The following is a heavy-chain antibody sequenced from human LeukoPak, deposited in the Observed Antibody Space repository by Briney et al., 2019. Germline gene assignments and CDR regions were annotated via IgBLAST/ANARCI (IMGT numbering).Heavy chain of an antibody. D-gene: IGHD4-17*01. CDR1: GFTFNNAW. Sequence: GGSLRLSCAASGFTFNNAWMSWVRQAPGKGLEWVSHISGSGTNTHYADSVKGRFTISRDNSKDTLYLQMNTLSPDDTALYFCAKGYGDSDWFDPWGQGTLVTVSS. J-gene: IGHJ5*02. CDR2: ISGSGTNT. CDR3: AKGYGDSDWFDP. V-gene: IGHV3-23*01.